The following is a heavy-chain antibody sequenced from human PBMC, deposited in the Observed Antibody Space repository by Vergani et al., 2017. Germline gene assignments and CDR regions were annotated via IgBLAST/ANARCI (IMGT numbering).Heavy chain of an antibody. Sequence: QVQLVESGGGVVQPGRSLRLSCGASGFTFNQYGMHWVRQAPGKGLEWVAVTWYDGNNKQYADSVKGRFTISRDNSKSTMYLQMNSLRDEDTGVYYCAKEDYDFWSGYYKYFDYWGQGTLVTVSS. V-gene: IGHV3-33*06. J-gene: IGHJ4*02. CDR1: GFTFNQYG. CDR3: AKEDYDFWSGYYKYFDY. D-gene: IGHD3-3*01. CDR2: TWYDGNNK.